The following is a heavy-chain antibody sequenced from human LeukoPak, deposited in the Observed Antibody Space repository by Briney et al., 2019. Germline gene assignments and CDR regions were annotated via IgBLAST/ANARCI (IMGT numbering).Heavy chain of an antibody. CDR3: AKDGYYYGSGSYRVGPFDY. CDR1: GFTFDDYA. J-gene: IGHJ4*01. CDR2: ISWNSGSI. V-gene: IGHV3-9*01. Sequence: GRSLRLSCAASGFTFDDYAMHWVRQAPGKGLEWDSGISWNSGSIGYADSVKGRFTISRDNAKTSLYLQMNSLRAEDTALYYCAKDGYYYGSGSYRVGPFDYWGQEPWSPSPQ. D-gene: IGHD3-10*01.